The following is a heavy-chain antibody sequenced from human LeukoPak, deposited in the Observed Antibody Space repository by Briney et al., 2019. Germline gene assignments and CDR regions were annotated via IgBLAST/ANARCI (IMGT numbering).Heavy chain of an antibody. CDR3: ARQEWQWLVPTLYPFDY. D-gene: IGHD6-19*01. J-gene: IGHJ4*02. V-gene: IGHV5-51*01. Sequence: GESLKISCKGSGYSFTSYWIGWVRQMPGKGLEWMGIIYPGDSDTRYSPSFQGQVTISADKSISTAYLQWSSLKASDTAMYYCARQEWQWLVPTLYPFDYWGQGTLVTVSS. CDR2: IYPGDSDT. CDR1: GYSFTSYW.